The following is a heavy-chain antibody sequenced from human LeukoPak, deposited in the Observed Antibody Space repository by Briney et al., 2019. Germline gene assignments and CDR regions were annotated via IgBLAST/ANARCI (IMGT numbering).Heavy chain of an antibody. CDR1: GSTFSTYD. V-gene: IGHV3-30*18. CDR2: ISYDGSNK. J-gene: IGHJ4*02. Sequence: GGSLRLSCAASGSTFSTYDMHWVRQALGKGLEWVAGISYDGSNKYYADSVKGRFTISRDNSKNTLYLQMNSLRAEDTAVYYCAKGVTDYWGQGTLVTVS. CDR3: AKGVTDY.